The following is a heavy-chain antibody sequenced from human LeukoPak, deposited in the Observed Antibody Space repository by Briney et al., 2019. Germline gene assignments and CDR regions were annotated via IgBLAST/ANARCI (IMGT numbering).Heavy chain of an antibody. J-gene: IGHJ6*03. CDR2: IRYDGSNK. D-gene: IGHD3-3*01. V-gene: IGHV3-30*02. CDR3: ATGRFWSGYYMDV. CDR1: GFMFSTYG. Sequence: GGSLRLSCAASGFMFSTYGMHWVRQAPGKGLEWVAFIRYDGSNKYYADSVKDRFTISRDNSKNTLYLQMNSLRAEDTAVYYCATGRFWSGYYMDVWGKGTTVTVSS.